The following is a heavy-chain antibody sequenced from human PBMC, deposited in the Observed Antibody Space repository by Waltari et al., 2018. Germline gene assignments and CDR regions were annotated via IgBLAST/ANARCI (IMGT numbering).Heavy chain of an antibody. CDR2: IYTSGRT. CDR3: ARVCSSTSCYIRGENCFDP. D-gene: IGHD2-2*02. V-gene: IGHV4-61*02. J-gene: IGHJ5*02. CDR1: GGSISSGSYY. Sequence: QVQLQESGPGLVKPSQTLSLNCTVSGGSISSGSYYWSWIRQPAGKGLEWIGPIYTSGRTNYNPSLKSRVTISVDTSKNQFSLKLSSVTAADTAVYYCARVCSSTSCYIRGENCFDPWGQGTLVTVSS.